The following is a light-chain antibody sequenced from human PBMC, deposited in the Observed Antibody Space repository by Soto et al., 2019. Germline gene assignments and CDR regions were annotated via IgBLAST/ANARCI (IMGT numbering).Light chain of an antibody. CDR3: QQYNGYWT. J-gene: IGKJ1*01. CDR2: EAS. Sequence: DIQMTQSPSTLSASVGDRVTITCRASQSISDSLAWYQQKPGKAPKLLIYEASTLKSGVPSRFSGSRSGTEYTPTISSLQPDDFAIYYCQQYNGYWTFGQGTKVEIK. V-gene: IGKV1-5*03. CDR1: QSISDS.